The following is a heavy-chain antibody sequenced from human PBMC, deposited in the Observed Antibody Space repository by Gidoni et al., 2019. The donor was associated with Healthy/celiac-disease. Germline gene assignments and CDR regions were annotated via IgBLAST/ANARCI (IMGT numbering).Heavy chain of an antibody. Sequence: QVQLVQSGAEVKKPGASVKVSCKASGSTFTSYGISWVRQAPGQGLEWMGWISAYNGNTNYAQKLQGRVTMTTDTSTSTAYMELRSLRSDDTAVYYCARDRSYCSSTSCYGFYYYGMDVWGQGTTVTVSS. D-gene: IGHD2-2*01. J-gene: IGHJ6*02. CDR2: ISAYNGNT. CDR1: GSTFTSYG. CDR3: ARDRSYCSSTSCYGFYYYGMDV. V-gene: IGHV1-18*01.